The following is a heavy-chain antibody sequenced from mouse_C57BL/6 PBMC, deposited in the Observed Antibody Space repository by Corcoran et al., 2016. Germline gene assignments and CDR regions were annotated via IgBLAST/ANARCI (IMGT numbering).Heavy chain of an antibody. CDR1: GYTFTTYG. D-gene: IGHD1-1*01. CDR2: INTYSGVP. Sequence: QIQLVQYAPELKKPGETVKISCKASGYTFTTYGMSWVKQAPGKGLKWMGWINTYSGVPTYADDFKGRFAFSLETSASTAYLQINNLKNEDTATYFCARGDYYYGSRYYFVYWGQATTVTYSS. J-gene: IGHJ2*01. CDR3: ARGDYYYGSRYYFVY. V-gene: IGHV9-3*01.